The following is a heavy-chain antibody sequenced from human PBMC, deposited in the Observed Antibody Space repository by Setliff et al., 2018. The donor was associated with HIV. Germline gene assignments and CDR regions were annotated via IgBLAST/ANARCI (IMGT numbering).Heavy chain of an antibody. D-gene: IGHD6-19*01. CDR3: ARGAPIAVASAFDI. CDR2: ISSSGSTI. CDR1: GFTFSSYE. V-gene: IGHV3-48*03. J-gene: IGHJ3*02. Sequence: PGGSLRLSCAASGFTFSSYEMNWVRQAPGKGLEWVSYISSSGSTIYYADSVKGRFTISRDNAKNSLYLQMNSLRAEDTALYYCARGAPIAVASAFDIWGQGTMVTVSS.